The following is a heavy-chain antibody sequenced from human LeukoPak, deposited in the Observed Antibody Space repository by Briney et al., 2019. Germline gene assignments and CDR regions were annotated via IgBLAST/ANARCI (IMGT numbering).Heavy chain of an antibody. D-gene: IGHD6-13*01. CDR1: GGSFSGYY. CDR2: INHSGST. V-gene: IGHV4-34*01. Sequence: SETLSLTCAVYGGSFSGYYWSWIRQPPGKGLEWIGEINHSGSTNYNPSLKSRVTISVDTSKNQFSLKLSSVTAADTAVYYCARVLGSSSWYFRGSYYCYYMDVWGKGTTVTVSS. CDR3: ARVLGSSSWYFRGSYYCYYMDV. J-gene: IGHJ6*03.